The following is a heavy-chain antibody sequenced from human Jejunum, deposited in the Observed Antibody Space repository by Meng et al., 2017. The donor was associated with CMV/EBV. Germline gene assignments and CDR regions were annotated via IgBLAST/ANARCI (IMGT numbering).Heavy chain of an antibody. Sequence: SGFTFSDYYLSWIRQAPGQGLGCVSSISSSVSTIYYADSVKGRFTLSRDNAKNSLYLQINSLRAENTTVYYCARVTGLWLHYFDYWGQGTLVTVSS. CDR1: GFTFSDYY. CDR2: ISSSVSTI. CDR3: ARVTGLWLHYFDY. J-gene: IGHJ4*02. D-gene: IGHD5-18*01. V-gene: IGHV3-11*01.